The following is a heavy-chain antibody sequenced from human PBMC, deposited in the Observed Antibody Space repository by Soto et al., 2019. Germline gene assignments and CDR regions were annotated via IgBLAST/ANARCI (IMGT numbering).Heavy chain of an antibody. CDR1: GFTFSSYG. CDR2: IWYDGSNK. CDR3: ARESTVVTQYYSDY. V-gene: IGHV3-33*01. D-gene: IGHD4-17*01. Sequence: GGSLRLSCAASGFTFSSYGMHWVRQAPGKGLEWVAVIWYDGSNKYYADSVKGRFTISRDNSKNTLYLQMNSLRAEDTAVYYCARESTVVTQYYSDYRGLGTLVPVSS. J-gene: IGHJ4*02.